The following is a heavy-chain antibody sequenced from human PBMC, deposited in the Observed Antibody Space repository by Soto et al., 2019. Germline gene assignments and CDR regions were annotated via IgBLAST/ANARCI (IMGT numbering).Heavy chain of an antibody. CDR2: INHSGGA. Sequence: QVQLQQWGAGLLKPSETLSLTCAVYGGSFSGYYWNWIRQPPGKGLEWIGEINHSGGANYNPSLKSRVTISVDTSKNHLSLKLSSVTAADTAVYYCARGWGRIFDYWGQGTLVTVSS. J-gene: IGHJ4*02. D-gene: IGHD7-27*01. CDR3: ARGWGRIFDY. CDR1: GGSFSGYY. V-gene: IGHV4-34*01.